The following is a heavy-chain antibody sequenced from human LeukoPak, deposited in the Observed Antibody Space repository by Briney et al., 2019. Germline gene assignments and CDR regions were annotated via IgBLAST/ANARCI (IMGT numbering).Heavy chain of an antibody. J-gene: IGHJ4*02. Sequence: GGSLRLSCAASGFTFSSYGMHWVRQAPGKGLEWVAVISYDGSNKYYADSVKGRFTISRDNSKNTLYLQMNSLRAEVTAVYYCAKESGNYYDSSGYFPFDYWGQGTLVTVSS. CDR2: ISYDGSNK. CDR3: AKESGNYYDSSGYFPFDY. V-gene: IGHV3-30*18. CDR1: GFTFSSYG. D-gene: IGHD3-22*01.